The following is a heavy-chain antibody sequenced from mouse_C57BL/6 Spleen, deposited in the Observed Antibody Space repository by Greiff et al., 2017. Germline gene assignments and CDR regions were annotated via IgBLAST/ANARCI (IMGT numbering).Heavy chain of an antibody. CDR1: GYTFTDYE. CDR3: TRHYGSSDWYFDV. Sequence: LQLVESGAELVRPGASVTLSCKASGYTFTDYEMHWVKQTPVHGLEWIGAIDPVTGGTAYNQKFKGKSILTADKSSSTAYLELRSLTSEDSAVYYCTRHYGSSDWYFDVWGTGTTVTVSS. CDR2: IDPVTGGT. J-gene: IGHJ1*03. D-gene: IGHD1-1*01. V-gene: IGHV1-15*01.